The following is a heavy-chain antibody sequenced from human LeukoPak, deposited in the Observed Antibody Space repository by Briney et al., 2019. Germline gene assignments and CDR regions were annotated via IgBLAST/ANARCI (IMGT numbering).Heavy chain of an antibody. V-gene: IGHV3-23*01. D-gene: IGHD6-13*01. Sequence: GGSLRLSCEASGFTFGNYAMSWVRQAPGKGLEWVSAISGSGGSTYYADSVKGRFTISRDNSKNTLSLQMNSLRAEDTAVYYCCITIRAAAESYYYYGMDVWGQGTTVTVSS. J-gene: IGHJ6*02. CDR1: GFTFGNYA. CDR2: ISGSGGST. CDR3: CITIRAAAESYYYYGMDV.